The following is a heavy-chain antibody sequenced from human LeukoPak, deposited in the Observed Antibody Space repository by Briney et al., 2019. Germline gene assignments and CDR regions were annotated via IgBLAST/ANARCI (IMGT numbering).Heavy chain of an antibody. J-gene: IGHJ4*02. Sequence: GGSLRLSCAASGFTLSDYYMSWIRQAPGKGLEWVSYISSSGSTIYYADSVKGRFTISRDNAKNSLYLQMNSLRAEDTAVYYCARITAAGPFDYWGQGTLVTVSS. CDR2: ISSSGSTI. V-gene: IGHV3-11*01. CDR3: ARITAAGPFDY. D-gene: IGHD6-13*01. CDR1: GFTLSDYY.